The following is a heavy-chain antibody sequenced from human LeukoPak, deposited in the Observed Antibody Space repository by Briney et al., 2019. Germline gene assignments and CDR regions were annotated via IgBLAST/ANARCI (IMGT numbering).Heavy chain of an antibody. CDR3: ARVVLGAFDI. V-gene: IGHV4-38-2*02. J-gene: IGHJ3*02. D-gene: IGHD6-6*01. CDR2: IYHSGST. CDR1: GYSISSGYY. Sequence: SETLSLTCTVSGYSISSGYYWGWIRQPPGKGLEWIGSIYHSGSTYYNPSLKSRVTISVDTSKNQFSLKLSSVTAADTAVYYCARVVLGAFDIWGQGTMVTVSS.